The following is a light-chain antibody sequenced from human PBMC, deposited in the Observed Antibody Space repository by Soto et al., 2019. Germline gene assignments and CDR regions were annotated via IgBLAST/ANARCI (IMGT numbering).Light chain of an antibody. CDR1: QGISNF. CDR3: QSYYSAPWT. J-gene: IGKJ1*01. V-gene: IGKV1-27*01. Sequence: DIQMTQSPSSLSTSLGDRVTITCRASQGISNFLAWYQQKPGRVPRRLIDAATSLQSGVPSRFSGSGSGTDFTLTISSLQPEDVATYYCQSYYSAPWTFGPGTKVEIK. CDR2: AAT.